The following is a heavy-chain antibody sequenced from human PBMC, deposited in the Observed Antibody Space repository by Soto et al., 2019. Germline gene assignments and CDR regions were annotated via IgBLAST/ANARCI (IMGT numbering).Heavy chain of an antibody. V-gene: IGHV1-69*12. Sequence: QVQLVQSGAEVKKPGSSVKVSCKASGGTFSSYAISWVRQAPGQGLEWMGGIIPIFGTANYAQKFQGRVTITADESTSTAYMGLSSLRCEDTAVYYCARGADEGTAMVTLGYFAYWGQGTLVTVSS. CDR1: GGTFSSYA. J-gene: IGHJ4*02. CDR2: IIPIFGTA. D-gene: IGHD5-18*01. CDR3: ARGADEGTAMVTLGYFAY.